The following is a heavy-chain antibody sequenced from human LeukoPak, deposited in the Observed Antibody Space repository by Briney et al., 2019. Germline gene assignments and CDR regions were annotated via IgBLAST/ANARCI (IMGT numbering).Heavy chain of an antibody. D-gene: IGHD3-3*01. CDR3: AKTTIFGVVIIAPYD. CDR1: GFSFSRFG. CDR2: ISSTSGDV. Sequence: SGGSLRLSCVASGFSFSRFGMNWVRQAPGKALEWVSHISSTSGDVYYADSVKGRFTIFRDNSKNTLYLQMNSLRAEDTAVYYCAKTTIFGVVIIAPYDWGQGTLVTVSS. V-gene: IGHV3-48*01. J-gene: IGHJ4*02.